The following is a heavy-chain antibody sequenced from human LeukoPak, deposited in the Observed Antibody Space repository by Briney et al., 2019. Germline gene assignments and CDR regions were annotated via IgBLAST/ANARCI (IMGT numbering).Heavy chain of an antibody. CDR3: ARQGDGYNDFDY. D-gene: IGHD5-24*01. CDR1: GGSISSSSYY. Sequence: PSETLSLTCTVSGGSISSSSYYWGWIRQPPGTGLEWIGSIYYSGSTYYNPSLKSRVTISVDMSKNQFSLKLSSVTAADTAVYYCARQGDGYNDFDYWGQGTLVTVSS. CDR2: IYYSGST. J-gene: IGHJ4*02. V-gene: IGHV4-39*01.